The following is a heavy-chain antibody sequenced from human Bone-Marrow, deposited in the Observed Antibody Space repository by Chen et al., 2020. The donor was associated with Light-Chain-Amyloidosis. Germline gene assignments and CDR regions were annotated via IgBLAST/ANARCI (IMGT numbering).Heavy chain of an antibody. CDR3: AKWDWNTNYFDD. CDR1: GFTFSSQP. CDR2: ISDRGSNT. D-gene: IGHD1-1*01. V-gene: IGHV3-23*01. Sequence: EVQLLESGGGLVQPGGSLRLSCAASGFTFSSQPMSWVRQAPGKGLEWVSGISDRGSNTYYADSMEGRFTVSRDNSKNTLHLQMNSLGAEDTAVYYCAKWDWNTNYFDDCGQGTLVTVSS. J-gene: IGHJ4*02.